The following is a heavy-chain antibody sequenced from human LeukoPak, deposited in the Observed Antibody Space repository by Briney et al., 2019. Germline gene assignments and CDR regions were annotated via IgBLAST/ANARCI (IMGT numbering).Heavy chain of an antibody. D-gene: IGHD6-19*01. V-gene: IGHV4-31*03. CDR3: GGGGGWYWRFDN. CDR1: GTPLSTGGVH. J-gene: IGHJ4*02. Sequence: SQTLSLPFSVSGTPLSTGGVHWTWIRQLPGKGLEWNEYIYHSGSPNYHPSLKSRVIISIDTSRNQCSLNLISVSAADTAVYYCGGGGGWYWRFDNWGQGALVTVSS. CDR2: IYHSGSP.